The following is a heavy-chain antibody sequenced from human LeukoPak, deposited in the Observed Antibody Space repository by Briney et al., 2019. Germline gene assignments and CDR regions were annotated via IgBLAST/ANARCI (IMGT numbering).Heavy chain of an antibody. V-gene: IGHV4-61*05. D-gene: IGHD3-22*01. CDR3: ARVSSYYDSSGYYFPGYFQH. Sequence: PSETLSLTCTVSGGSISSSSYYWGWIRQPPGKGLEWIGYIYYSGSTNYNPSLKSRVTISVDTSKNQFSLRLSSVTAADTAVYHCARVSSYYDSSGYYFPGYFQHWGQGTLVTVSS. CDR1: GGSISSSSYY. J-gene: IGHJ1*01. CDR2: IYYSGST.